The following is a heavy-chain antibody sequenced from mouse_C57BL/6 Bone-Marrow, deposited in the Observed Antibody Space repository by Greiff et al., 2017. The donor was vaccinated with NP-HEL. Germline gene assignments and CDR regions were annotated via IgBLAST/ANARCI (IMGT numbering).Heavy chain of an antibody. J-gene: IGHJ2*01. CDR1: GYTFTSYG. CDR2: IYPRSGNT. V-gene: IGHV1-81*01. D-gene: IGHD1-1*01. Sequence: QVQLQQSGAELARPGASVKLSCKASGYTFTSYGISWVKQRSGQGLEWIGEIYPRSGNTYYNEKFEGKATLTADKSSSTAYMELRSLTSEDSAVYFCASPHYYGSSYNWGQGTTLTVSS. CDR3: ASPHYYGSSYN.